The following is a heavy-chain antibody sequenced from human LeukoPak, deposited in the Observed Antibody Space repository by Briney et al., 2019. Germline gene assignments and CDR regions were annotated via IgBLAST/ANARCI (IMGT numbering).Heavy chain of an antibody. CDR3: ASSGGSLDY. Sequence: ASVKVSCKASGGTFSSYAISWLRQAPGRGLEWMGGIIPIFGTANYAQKFQGRVTITTDESTSTAYMELSSLRSEDTAVYYCASSGGSLDYWGQGTLVTVSS. V-gene: IGHV1-69*05. J-gene: IGHJ4*02. D-gene: IGHD1-26*01. CDR1: GGTFSSYA. CDR2: IIPIFGTA.